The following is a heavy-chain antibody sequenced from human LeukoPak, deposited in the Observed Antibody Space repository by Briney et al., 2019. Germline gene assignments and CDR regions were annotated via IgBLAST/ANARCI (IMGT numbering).Heavy chain of an antibody. V-gene: IGHV3-30*04. Sequence: GGSLRLSCAASGFTFSSYVMHWVRQAPGKGLEWVAIISYDGSNEYYADSVKGRFTISRDNSKNTLYLQMNSLRAEDTAVYYCARWKSSSGKQDWGQGTLVTVSS. J-gene: IGHJ4*02. CDR1: GFTFSSYV. CDR3: ARWKSSSGKQD. CDR2: ISYDGSNE. D-gene: IGHD6-6*01.